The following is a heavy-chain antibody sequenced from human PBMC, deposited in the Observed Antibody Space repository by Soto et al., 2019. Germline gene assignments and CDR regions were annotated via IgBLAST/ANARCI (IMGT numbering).Heavy chain of an antibody. Sequence: EVQLLESGGGLVQPGGSLRLSCAASGFTFSSYAMSWVRQAPGKGLEWVSAISGSGGSTYYADSVTGRFTISRDNSKNTLYLQMNSLRAEDTAVYYCAKDRGYRYGPMDVWGKGTTVTVSS. D-gene: IGHD5-18*01. J-gene: IGHJ6*03. V-gene: IGHV3-23*01. CDR2: ISGSGGST. CDR3: AKDRGYRYGPMDV. CDR1: GFTFSSYA.